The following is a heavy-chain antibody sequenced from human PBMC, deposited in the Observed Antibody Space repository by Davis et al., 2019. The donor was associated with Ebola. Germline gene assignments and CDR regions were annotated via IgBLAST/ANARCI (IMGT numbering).Heavy chain of an antibody. D-gene: IGHD1-1*01. V-gene: IGHV4-34*01. CDR3: ARDQRGLGRVDY. Sequence: MPSETLSLTCTVSGGSISSYYWSWIRQPPGKGLEWIGAINHSGSTNYNPSLKSRVTISVDTSKNQFSLKLSSVTAADTAVYYCARDQRGLGRVDYWGQGTLVTVSS. CDR1: GGSISSYY. J-gene: IGHJ4*02. CDR2: INHSGST.